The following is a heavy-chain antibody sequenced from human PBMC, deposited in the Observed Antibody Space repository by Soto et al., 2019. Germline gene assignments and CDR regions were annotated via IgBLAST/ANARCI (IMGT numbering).Heavy chain of an antibody. CDR3: ARDSSFTAGSFYYYGSGTGAFDI. CDR2: INAGNGNT. Sequence: ASVKVSCKASGCTFTSYAMHWVRQAPGQRLEWMGWINAGNGNTKYSQKFQGRVTITRDTSASTAYMELSSLRSEDTAVYYCARDSSFTAGSFYYYGSGTGAFDIWGQGTMVTVSS. J-gene: IGHJ3*02. V-gene: IGHV1-3*01. D-gene: IGHD3-10*01. CDR1: GCTFTSYA.